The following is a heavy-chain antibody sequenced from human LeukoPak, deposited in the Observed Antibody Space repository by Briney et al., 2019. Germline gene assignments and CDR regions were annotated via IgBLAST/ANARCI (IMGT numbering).Heavy chain of an antibody. CDR1: GFTFNGYAM. J-gene: IGHJ3*02. CDR2: IYHSGST. Sequence: GSLRLSCAASGFTFNGYAMSWVRQPPGKGLEWIGEIYHSGSTNYNPSLKSRVTISVDKSKNQFSLKLSSVTAADTAVYYCARGVVGATGEAFDIWGQGTMVTVSS. D-gene: IGHD1-26*01. CDR3: ARGVVGATGEAFDI. V-gene: IGHV4-4*02.